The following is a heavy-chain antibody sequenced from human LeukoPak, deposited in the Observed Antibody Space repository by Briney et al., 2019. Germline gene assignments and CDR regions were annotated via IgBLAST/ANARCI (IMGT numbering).Heavy chain of an antibody. J-gene: IGHJ4*02. D-gene: IGHD2-15*01. CDR2: INPNSGGT. CDR3: ARVLRRYCSGGSCYSSLFY. CDR1: GYTFTGYY. Sequence: ASVKVSCKASGYTFTGYYMHWVRQAPGQGLEWMGWINPNSGGTNYAQKFQGRVTMTRDTSISTAYMELSRLRSDDTAVYYCARVLRRYCSGGSCYSSLFYWGQGTLVTVSS. V-gene: IGHV1-2*02.